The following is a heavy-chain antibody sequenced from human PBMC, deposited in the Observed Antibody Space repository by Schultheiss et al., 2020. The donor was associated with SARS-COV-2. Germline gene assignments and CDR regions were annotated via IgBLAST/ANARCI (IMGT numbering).Heavy chain of an antibody. J-gene: IGHJ6*02. Sequence: SQTLSLTCAVSGGSISSGGYSWSWIRQPPGKGLEWIGYIYHSGSTYYNPSLKSRVTISVDRSKNQFSLKLSSVTAADTAVYYCAKDKERSSWYGDYYYYGMDVWGQGTTGTVSS. D-gene: IGHD6-13*01. V-gene: IGHV4-30-2*01. CDR2: IYHSGST. CDR1: GGSISSGGYS. CDR3: AKDKERSSWYGDYYYYGMDV.